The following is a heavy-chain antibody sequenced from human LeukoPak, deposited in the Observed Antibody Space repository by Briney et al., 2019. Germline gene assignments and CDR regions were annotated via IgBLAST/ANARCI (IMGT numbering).Heavy chain of an antibody. Sequence: GGSLRLSCAASGFTFSSYAMHWVRQPPGKGLEYVSAISSNGGSTYYANSVKGRFTISRDNSKNTLYLQMGSLRAEDMAVYYCARDREYYYGSGSLSNAFDIWGQGTLVTVSS. CDR1: GFTFSSYA. CDR3: ARDREYYYGSGSLSNAFDI. V-gene: IGHV3-64*01. J-gene: IGHJ4*02. D-gene: IGHD3-10*01. CDR2: ISSNGGST.